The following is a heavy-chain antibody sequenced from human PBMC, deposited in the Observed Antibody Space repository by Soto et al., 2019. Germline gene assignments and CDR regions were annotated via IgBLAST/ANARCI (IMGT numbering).Heavy chain of an antibody. CDR2: INAGNGNT. CDR3: AWSGIVVVPAASISYYFDY. Sequence: GASVKVSCKASGYTFTSYAMHWVRQAPGQRLEWMGWINAGNGNTKYSQKFQGRVTITRDTSASTAYMELSSLRSEDTAVYYCAWSGIVVVPAASISYYFDYWGQGTLVTVSS. D-gene: IGHD2-2*01. V-gene: IGHV1-3*01. CDR1: GYTFTSYA. J-gene: IGHJ4*02.